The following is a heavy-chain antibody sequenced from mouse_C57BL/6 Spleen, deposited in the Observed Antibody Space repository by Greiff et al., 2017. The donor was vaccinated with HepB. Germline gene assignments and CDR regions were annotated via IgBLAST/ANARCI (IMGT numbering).Heavy chain of an antibody. CDR2: IDPSDSYT. D-gene: IGHD2-10*02. CDR1: GYTFTSYW. V-gene: IGHV1-69*01. CDR3: ARERYGYDFDY. J-gene: IGHJ2*01. Sequence: QVHVKQPGAELVMPGASVKLSCKASGYTFTSYWMHWVKQRPGQGLEWIGEIDPSDSYTNYNQKFKGKSTLTVDKSSSTAYMQLSSLTSEDSAVYYCARERYGYDFDYWGQGTTLTVSS.